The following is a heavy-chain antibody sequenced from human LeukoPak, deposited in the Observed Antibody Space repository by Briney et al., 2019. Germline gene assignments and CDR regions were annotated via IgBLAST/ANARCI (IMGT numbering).Heavy chain of an antibody. D-gene: IGHD5/OR15-5a*01. CDR1: GYTFTGYS. CDR3: ARDASTINFDY. V-gene: IGHV7-4-1*02. J-gene: IGHJ4*02. CDR2: ITTSTGNP. Sequence: ASVKVSCKASGYTFTGYSINWLRQAPGQGLGWMGWITTSTGNPTYAQGFTGRFVFSLDTSVSTIYLHINSLKAEDTAVYYCARDASTINFDYWGQGTLVTVSS.